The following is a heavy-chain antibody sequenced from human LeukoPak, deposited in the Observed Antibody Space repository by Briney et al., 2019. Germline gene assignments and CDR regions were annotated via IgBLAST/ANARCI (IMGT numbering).Heavy chain of an antibody. CDR2: INGRGST. V-gene: IGHV4-59*01. CDR1: GAPIGNYY. CDR3: ACINTWFDS. D-gene: IGHD2-8*01. Sequence: SETLSLICTVSGAPIGNYYWSWIRQPPGKGLEWIGYINGRGSTNYNPSLKSRVTMSADASKNQFSLKLSSVTAADTAVYYCACINTWFDSWGQGTLVTVSS. J-gene: IGHJ5*01.